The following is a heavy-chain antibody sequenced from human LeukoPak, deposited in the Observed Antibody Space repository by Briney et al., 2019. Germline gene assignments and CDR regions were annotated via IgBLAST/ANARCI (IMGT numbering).Heavy chain of an antibody. J-gene: IGHJ3*02. CDR1: GYSFSTYW. D-gene: IGHD2-2*01. CDR3: ATFSGDIVVVPAAKYDAFDI. Sequence: GESLKISCKGSGYSFSTYWLAWVRQMPGKGLEWMGIIYPGDSDTRYSPSFQGQVTISADKSISTAYLQWSSLKASDTAMYYCATFSGDIVVVPAAKYDAFDIWGQGTMVTVSS. CDR2: IYPGDSDT. V-gene: IGHV5-51*01.